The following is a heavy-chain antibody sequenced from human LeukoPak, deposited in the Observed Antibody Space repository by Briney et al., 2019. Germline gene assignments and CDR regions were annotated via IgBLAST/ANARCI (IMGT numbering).Heavy chain of an antibody. V-gene: IGHV3-15*01. CDR1: GFTFSNAY. CDR3: AKEVRYSYASDAFDI. D-gene: IGHD5-18*01. Sequence: GGSLRLSCAASGFTFSNAYMSWVRQAPGKGLEWVARIKTKSDGGTTDYAAPVKGRFIISRDDSINTMFLQMNSLKIEDTAVYYCAKEVRYSYASDAFDIWGQGTMVTVSS. J-gene: IGHJ3*02. CDR2: IKTKSDGGTT.